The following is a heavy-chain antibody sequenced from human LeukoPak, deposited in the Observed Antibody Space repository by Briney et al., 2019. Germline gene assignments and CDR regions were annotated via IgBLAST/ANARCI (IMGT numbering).Heavy chain of an antibody. CDR3: AKDGVVHYYYYYMDV. D-gene: IGHD2-21*01. V-gene: IGHV3-23*01. Sequence: PGGSLRLSCAASGFAFSSYAMSWVRQAPGKGLEWVSAISGSGGSTYYADSVKGRFTISRDNSKNTLYLQMNSLRAEDTAVYYCAKDGVVHYYYYYMDVWGKGTTVTVSS. CDR2: ISGSGGST. J-gene: IGHJ6*03. CDR1: GFAFSSYA.